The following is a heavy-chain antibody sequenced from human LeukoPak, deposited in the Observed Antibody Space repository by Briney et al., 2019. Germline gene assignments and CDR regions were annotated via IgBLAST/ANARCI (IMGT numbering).Heavy chain of an antibody. CDR3: AKAGSTRNHPPGYYYYMDV. CDR2: ISYDGSNK. Sequence: GGSLRLSCAASGFTFSSYGMHWVRQAPGKGLEWVAVISYDGSNKYYADSVKGRFTISRDNSKNTLYLQMNSLRAEDTAVYYCAKAGSTRNHPPGYYYYMDVWGKGTTVTVSS. CDR1: GFTFSSYG. J-gene: IGHJ6*03. V-gene: IGHV3-30*18. D-gene: IGHD2-2*01.